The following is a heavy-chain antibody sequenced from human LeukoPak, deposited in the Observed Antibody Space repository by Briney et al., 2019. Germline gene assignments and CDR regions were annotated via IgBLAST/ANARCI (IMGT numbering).Heavy chain of an antibody. D-gene: IGHD3-9*01. J-gene: IGHJ4*02. V-gene: IGHV4-59*11. CDR2: IYYSGST. CDR3: ARENDILTGIDY. Sequence: SETLSLTCTVSGGSISSHYWSWIRQPPGKGLEWSGYIYYSGSTNYNPSLKSRVNISVDTSKNQFSLKLSSVTAADTAVYYCARENDILTGIDYWGQGTLVTVSS. CDR1: GGSISSHY.